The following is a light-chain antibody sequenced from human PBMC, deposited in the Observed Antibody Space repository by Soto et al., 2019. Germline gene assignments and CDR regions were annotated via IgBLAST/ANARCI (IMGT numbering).Light chain of an antibody. J-gene: IGLJ3*02. CDR1: SSDVGGYDH. CDR3: SSYTGRDTLV. V-gene: IGLV2-14*03. Sequence: QSVLTQPASVSGSPGQSITISCTGTSSDVGGYDHVSWYQQHPGKAPKLMIYDVSNRPSGVSNRFSGSKSGNTASLAVSGLQAEDEADYYCSSYTGRDTLVFGGGTKVTVL. CDR2: DVS.